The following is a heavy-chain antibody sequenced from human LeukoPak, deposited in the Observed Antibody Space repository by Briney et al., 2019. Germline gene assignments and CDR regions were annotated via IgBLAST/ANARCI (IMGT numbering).Heavy chain of an antibody. CDR3: ARGSGYCGGDCYGY. Sequence: ASVKVSCKASGYTFTGYYMLWVRRAPGQGLEWMGWINPNSGGTNYAQKFQGRVTMTRDTSISTAYMELSRLRSDDTAVYYCARGSGYCGGDCYGYWGQGTLVTVSS. CDR1: GYTFTGYY. V-gene: IGHV1-2*02. D-gene: IGHD2-21*01. CDR2: INPNSGGT. J-gene: IGHJ4*02.